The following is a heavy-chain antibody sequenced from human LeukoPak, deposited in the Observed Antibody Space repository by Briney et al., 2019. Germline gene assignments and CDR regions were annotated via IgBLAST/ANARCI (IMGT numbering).Heavy chain of an antibody. Sequence: PGRSLRLSCAASGFTFSSYGMHWVRQAPGKGLEWVAVLSYDGSNKYYADSVKGRFTISRDNSKNTLYLQMNSLRAEDTAVYYCAKDRGTWLQLWFFDYWGQGTLVTVSS. D-gene: IGHD5-18*01. CDR3: AKDRGTWLQLWFFDY. V-gene: IGHV3-30*18. CDR1: GFTFSSYG. J-gene: IGHJ4*02. CDR2: LSYDGSNK.